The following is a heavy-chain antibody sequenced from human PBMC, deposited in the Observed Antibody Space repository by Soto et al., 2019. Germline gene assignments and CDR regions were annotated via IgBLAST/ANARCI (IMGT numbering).Heavy chain of an antibody. CDR3: AKGYGDYVFDY. J-gene: IGHJ4*02. D-gene: IGHD4-17*01. CDR1: GYSISSSNW. CDR2: IYYSGST. Sequence: PSETLSLTCAVSGYSISSSNWWGWIRQPPGKGLEWIGYIYYSGSTYYTPSLKSRVTMSVDTSNNQFSLRLNSVTAVDTAVYYCAKGYGDYVFDYWGQGTLVTVSS. V-gene: IGHV4-28*03.